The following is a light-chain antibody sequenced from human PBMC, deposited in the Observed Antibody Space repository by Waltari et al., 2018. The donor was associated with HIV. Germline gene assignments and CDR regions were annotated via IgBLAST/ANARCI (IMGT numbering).Light chain of an antibody. V-gene: IGLV2-18*02. CDR2: EVS. CDR1: SSDVASYNR. CDR3: SSYTSSSTLV. Sequence: QSALTQPPSVSGSPGQSVTISCTGTSSDVASYNRVSWYQQPPGTAPKLMIFEVSYRPSGVPDRFSGSKSGNTASLTISGLQAEDEADYYCSSYTSSSTLVFGGGTKLTVL. J-gene: IGLJ2*01.